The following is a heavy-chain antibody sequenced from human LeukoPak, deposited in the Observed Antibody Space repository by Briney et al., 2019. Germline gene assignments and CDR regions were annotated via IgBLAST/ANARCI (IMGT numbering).Heavy chain of an antibody. Sequence: GGSLRFSCAASGFTFSSYGMHWVRQAPGRGLEWVAVISFDGSNTYYADSVKGRFTISRDNSKNSLYLQMNSLRAEDTAVYYCAKDPASNYYASGSYYPYWGQGTLVTVSS. CDR1: GFTFSSYG. D-gene: IGHD3-10*01. V-gene: IGHV3-30*18. J-gene: IGHJ4*02. CDR2: ISFDGSNT. CDR3: AKDPASNYYASGSYYPY.